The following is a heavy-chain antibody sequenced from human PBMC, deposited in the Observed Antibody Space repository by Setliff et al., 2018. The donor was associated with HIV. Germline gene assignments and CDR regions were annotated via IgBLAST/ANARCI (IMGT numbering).Heavy chain of an antibody. V-gene: IGHV4-39*01. D-gene: IGHD3-3*01. Sequence: SETLSLTCTVSGGSISSGGPGYYWGWIRPPPGKGLEWIGSIYYSGSTYYNPSLTTRVTISVYTSKNQFSLKLSSVTAADTAVYYCASLTTDRFLEWLFVYWGQGTPVTVSS. CDR2: IYYSGST. J-gene: IGHJ4*02. CDR1: GGSISSGGPGYY. CDR3: ASLTTDRFLEWLFVY.